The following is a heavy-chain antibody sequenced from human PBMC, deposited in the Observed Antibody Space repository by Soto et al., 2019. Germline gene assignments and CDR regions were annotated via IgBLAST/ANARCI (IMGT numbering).Heavy chain of an antibody. D-gene: IGHD3-10*01. CDR1: GYTFTSYG. J-gene: IGHJ3*02. V-gene: IGHV1-18*01. Sequence: GASVKVSCKASGYTFTSYGISWVRQAPGQGLEWMGWISAYNGNTNYAQKLQGRVTMTTDTSTSTAYMELRSLRSDETAVYYCARDHVDVLLWFGELGGAFDIWGQGTMVTVSS. CDR2: ISAYNGNT. CDR3: ARDHVDVLLWFGELGGAFDI.